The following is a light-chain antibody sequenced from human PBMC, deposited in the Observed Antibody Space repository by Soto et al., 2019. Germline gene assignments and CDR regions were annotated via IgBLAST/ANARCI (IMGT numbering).Light chain of an antibody. Sequence: DIQMTQSPSTLSGSVGDRVTITCWASQTISSWLAWYQQKPGKAPKLLIYKASTLKSGVPSRFRGSGSGTEFTLTISSLQPDDFATYYCQHYNSYSEAFGQGTKVELK. CDR2: KAS. V-gene: IGKV1-5*03. J-gene: IGKJ1*01. CDR1: QTISSW. CDR3: QHYNSYSEA.